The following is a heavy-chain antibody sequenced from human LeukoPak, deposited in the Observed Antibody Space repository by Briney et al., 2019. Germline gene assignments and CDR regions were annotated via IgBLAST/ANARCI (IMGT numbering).Heavy chain of an antibody. Sequence: SETLSLTCAVSGGSISSSNWWSWIRQPPGKGLEWIGEIYHSGSTNYNPSLKSRVTISVDTSKNQFSLKLSSVTAADTAVYYCARVIAAAGHPIDYWGQGTLVTVSS. V-gene: IGHV4-4*02. CDR2: IYHSGST. CDR3: ARVIAAAGHPIDY. D-gene: IGHD6-13*01. CDR1: GGSISSSNW. J-gene: IGHJ4*02.